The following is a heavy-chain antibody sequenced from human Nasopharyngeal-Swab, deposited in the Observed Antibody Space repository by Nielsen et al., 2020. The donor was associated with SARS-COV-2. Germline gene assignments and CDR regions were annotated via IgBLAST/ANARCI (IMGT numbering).Heavy chain of an antibody. CDR3: ARDYSSSWSNYYYYGMDV. J-gene: IGHJ6*02. V-gene: IGHV4-59*13. Sequence: SETLSLTCAVYGGSISSYYWSWIRQPPGKGLEWIGYIFYSGSTYYNPSLKSRVTISVDTSKKQFSLKLSSVTAADTAVYYCARDYSSSWSNYYYYGMDVWGQGTTVTVSS. D-gene: IGHD6-13*01. CDR1: GGSISSYY. CDR2: IFYSGST.